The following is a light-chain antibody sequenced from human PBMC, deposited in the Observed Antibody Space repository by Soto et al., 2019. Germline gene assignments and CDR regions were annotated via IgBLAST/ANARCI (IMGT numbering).Light chain of an antibody. CDR1: QGVSSY. Sequence: EIVLTQSPATLSLSPGERATLSCRASQGVSSYLAWYQQKPGQAPRLLIYDTSSRATGIPARFSGSGSGTDFTLTIRSLEAEDFAVYYLQLRSNLPPYTFGQGTKLEIK. CDR2: DTS. CDR3: QLRSNLPPYT. J-gene: IGKJ2*01. V-gene: IGKV3-11*01.